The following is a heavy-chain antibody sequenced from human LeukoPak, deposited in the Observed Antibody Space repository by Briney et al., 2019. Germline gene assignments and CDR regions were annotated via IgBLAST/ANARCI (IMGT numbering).Heavy chain of an antibody. D-gene: IGHD1-26*01. J-gene: IGHJ6*02. Sequence: GGSLRLSCAASGFTFSSYSMNWVRQAPGKGLEWVSSISSSSSYIYYADSVKGRFTISRDNAKNSLYLQMNSLRAEDTAVYYCAKGYYLDYYYYGMDVWGQGTTVTVSS. CDR1: GFTFSSYS. CDR2: ISSSSSYI. V-gene: IGHV3-21*01. CDR3: AKGYYLDYYYYGMDV.